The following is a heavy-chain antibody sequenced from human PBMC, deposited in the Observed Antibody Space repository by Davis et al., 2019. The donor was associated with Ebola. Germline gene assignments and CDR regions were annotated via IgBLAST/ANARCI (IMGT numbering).Heavy chain of an antibody. J-gene: IGHJ5*02. CDR3: ARGRDVLLWFGELAPLNWFDP. CDR2: MNPNSGNT. Sequence: ASVQVSCKASAYTFTSYDINWVRQATGQGLEWMGWMNPNSGNTGYAQKFQGRVTMTRNTSISTAYMELSSLRSEDTAVYYCARGRDVLLWFGELAPLNWFDPWGQGTLVTVSS. V-gene: IGHV1-8*01. D-gene: IGHD3-10*01. CDR1: AYTFTSYD.